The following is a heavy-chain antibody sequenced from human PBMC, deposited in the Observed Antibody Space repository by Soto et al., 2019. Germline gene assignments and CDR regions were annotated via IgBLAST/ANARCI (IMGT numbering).Heavy chain of an antibody. CDR2: IFPIFGTP. Sequence: HVQLVQSGTEMKKPGSSVKVSCKASGGTFSNSAIIWVRQAPGQGLEWMGGIFPIFGTPNYEQKFQGRLTISADAFSSTAYRELNILRSEDTEVYYCATPEEELDTAMLKGLAHWGQGRLVNVSS. J-gene: IGHJ4*02. CDR1: GGTFSNSA. V-gene: IGHV1-69*01. D-gene: IGHD5-18*01. CDR3: ATPEEELDTAMLKGLAH.